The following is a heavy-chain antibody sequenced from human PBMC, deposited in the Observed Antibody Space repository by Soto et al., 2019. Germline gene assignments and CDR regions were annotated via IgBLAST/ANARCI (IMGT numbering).Heavy chain of an antibody. Sequence: PGGSLRLSCAASGFTFSSYSMNWVRQAPGKGLEWVSSISSSSYIYYVDSVKGRFTISRDNAKDSLYLQLNSLRVEDTAVYYCARGQFGDYIRWYFDLWGRGTLVTVSS. V-gene: IGHV3-21*01. CDR3: ARGQFGDYIRWYFDL. CDR2: ISSSSYI. D-gene: IGHD4-17*01. CDR1: GFTFSSYS. J-gene: IGHJ2*01.